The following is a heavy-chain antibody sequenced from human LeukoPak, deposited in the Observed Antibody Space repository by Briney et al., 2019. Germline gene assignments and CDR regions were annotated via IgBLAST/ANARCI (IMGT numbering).Heavy chain of an antibody. Sequence: ASVKVSCKASGYTFTSYYMHWVRQAPGQGLEWMGIVNPSSGRTTYAQKFQGRVTMTRDTSTSTVYMELSSLRSEDTAVYYCARETGGDRSFDYWGQGTLVTVSS. CDR1: GYTFTSYY. D-gene: IGHD7-27*01. CDR2: VNPSSGRT. CDR3: ARETGGDRSFDY. J-gene: IGHJ4*02. V-gene: IGHV1-46*01.